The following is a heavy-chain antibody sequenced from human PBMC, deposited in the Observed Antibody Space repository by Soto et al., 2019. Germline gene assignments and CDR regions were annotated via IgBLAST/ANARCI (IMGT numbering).Heavy chain of an antibody. CDR3: AKDAVAQNGVWDCFDP. CDR2: ISYDGSNK. CDR1: GFTFISYA. V-gene: IGHV3-30-3*01. Sequence: GGSLRLSCAASGFTFISYAMHWVLQAPCKGLEWVAVISYDGSNKYYADSVKGRFTVSRDDSKEILYLQLSSLRVDDTAIYYCAKDAVAQNGVWDCFDPWGQGTLVTVSS. J-gene: IGHJ5*02. D-gene: IGHD3-16*01.